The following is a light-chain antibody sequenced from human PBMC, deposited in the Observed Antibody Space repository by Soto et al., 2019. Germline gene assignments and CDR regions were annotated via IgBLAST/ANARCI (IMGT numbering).Light chain of an antibody. Sequence: MTQSPATLSLSPGERVILSCRASQRISNDLAWYQQKAGQAPRLLIYDASTRATGIPARFSGSGPGTEFTLTISSLQSEDFAVYYCQQHHEWPATFGQGTKVDIK. CDR1: QRISND. CDR3: QQHHEWPAT. V-gene: IGKV3-15*01. CDR2: DAS. J-gene: IGKJ1*01.